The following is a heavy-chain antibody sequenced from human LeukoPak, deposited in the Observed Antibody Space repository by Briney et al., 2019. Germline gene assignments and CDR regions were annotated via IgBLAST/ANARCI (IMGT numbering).Heavy chain of an antibody. CDR1: GFTFSSYG. CDR3: AKTPYDYVWGSYRPIDY. CDR2: ISYDGSNK. Sequence: PGGSLRLSCAASGFTFSSYGMHWVRQAPGKGLEWVAVISYDGSNKYYADSVKGRFTISRDNSKNTLYPQMNSLRAEDTAVYYCAKTPYDYVWGSYRPIDYWGQGTLVTVSS. J-gene: IGHJ4*02. D-gene: IGHD3-16*02. V-gene: IGHV3-30*18.